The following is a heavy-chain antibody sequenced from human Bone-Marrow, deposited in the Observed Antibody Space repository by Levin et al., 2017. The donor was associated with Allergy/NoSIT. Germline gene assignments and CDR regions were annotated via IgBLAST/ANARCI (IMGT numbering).Heavy chain of an antibody. Sequence: GESLKISCAASEFTFNNYAMSWVRQVPGRGLEWVSITSASGVTSDYVDSVKGRFTISRDNSKNTLFLEMSGLRAEDTDVYYCLGVTGTTWYTSGDYWGQGILVTVSS. CDR2: TSASGVTS. CDR1: EFTFNNYA. CDR3: LGVTGTTWYTSGDY. J-gene: IGHJ4*02. V-gene: IGHV3-23*01. D-gene: IGHD1-14*01.